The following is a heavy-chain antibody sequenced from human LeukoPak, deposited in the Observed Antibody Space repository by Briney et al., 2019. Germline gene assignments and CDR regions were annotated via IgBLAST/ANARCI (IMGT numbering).Heavy chain of an antibody. CDR1: GGSISSYY. D-gene: IGHD3-22*01. V-gene: IGHV4-4*07. CDR3: ARIGEGFDDSSGHGIYY. J-gene: IGHJ4*02. CDR2: IYTSGST. Sequence: SETLSLTCTVSGGSISSYYWSWIRQPAGKGLEWIGRIYTSGSTNYNPSLKSRVTMSVDTSKNQFSLKLSSVTAADTAVYYCARIGEGFDDSSGHGIYYWGQGNLVTVSS.